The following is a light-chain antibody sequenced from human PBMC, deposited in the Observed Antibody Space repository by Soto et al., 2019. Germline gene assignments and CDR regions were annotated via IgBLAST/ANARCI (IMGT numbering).Light chain of an antibody. J-gene: IGKJ1*01. CDR1: QSVRSYS. CDR2: GAS. Sequence: ETVLTQSPGILSLSPGERATLYCRASQSVRSYSLAWFQQNSDQAPRLRIYGASTKSAGMPDRFDGSGSGTDFYRTLTRLEHEGFGVYYCQQDGNLPKTFGQETKVDIK. CDR3: QQDGNLPKT. V-gene: IGKV3-20*01.